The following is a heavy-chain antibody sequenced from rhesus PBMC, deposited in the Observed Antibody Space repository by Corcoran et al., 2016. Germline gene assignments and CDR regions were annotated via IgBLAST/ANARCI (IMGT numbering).Heavy chain of an antibody. J-gene: IGHJ4*01. CDR2: ISYGCSIP. V-gene: IGHV3S5*01. Sequence: EVQLVESGGGLVQAGGSLRLSCAASGSTFSSYGLIWVCQAPGKGLEWVSYISYGCSIPSSPDSFKGRFTLFRNKSKTPLSLQMHSLRAEGTAVYYCADDRRVAAAGTGGGFDYWGQGVLVTVSS. CDR3: ADDRRVAAAGTGGGFDY. D-gene: IGHD6-25*01. CDR1: GSTFSSYG.